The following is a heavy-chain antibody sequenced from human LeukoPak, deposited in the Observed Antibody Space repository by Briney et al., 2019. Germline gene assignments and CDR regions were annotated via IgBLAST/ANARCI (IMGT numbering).Heavy chain of an antibody. J-gene: IGHJ4*02. CDR2: IYTSGST. V-gene: IGHV4-61*02. CDR3: ARTSGGNFDY. D-gene: IGHD2-15*01. CDR1: GGSISSGSYY. Sequence: PSETLSLTCTVSGGSISSGSYYWSWIRQPAGKGLGWIGRIYTSGSTNYNPSLKSRVTISVDTSKNQFSLKLSSVTAADTAVYYCARTSGGNFDYWGQGTLVTVSS.